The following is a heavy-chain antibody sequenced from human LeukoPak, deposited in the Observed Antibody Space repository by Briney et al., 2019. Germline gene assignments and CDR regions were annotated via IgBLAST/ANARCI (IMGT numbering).Heavy chain of an antibody. V-gene: IGHV3-21*01. CDR3: ATLGVTGFDY. Sequence: SGGSLRLSCAASGFTFSSYSMNWVRQAPGKGLEWVSSISSSSSYIYYADSVKGRFTISRDNAKNSLYLQMNSLRAEDTAVYYCATLGVTGFDYWGQGTLVTVSS. J-gene: IGHJ4*02. D-gene: IGHD3-16*01. CDR2: ISSSSSYI. CDR1: GFTFSSYS.